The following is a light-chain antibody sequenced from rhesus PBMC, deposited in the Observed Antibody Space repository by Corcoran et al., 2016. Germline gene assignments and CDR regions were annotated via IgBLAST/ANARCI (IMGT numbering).Light chain of an antibody. V-gene: IGKV1-69*01. CDR2: RAS. J-gene: IGKJ1*01. CDR3: QPHDHSPRT. Sequence: DIQMTQSPSSLSASVGDRVIVTCRASQGISNWLAWYQQKPGKAPKLLSYRASTLETGVPSRFSGSGSGTAFTLTISSLQPEDVATYYCQPHDHSPRTFGQGTKVEIK. CDR1: QGISNW.